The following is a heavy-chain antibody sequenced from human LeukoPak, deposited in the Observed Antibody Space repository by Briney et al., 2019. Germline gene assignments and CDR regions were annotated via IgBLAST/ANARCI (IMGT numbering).Heavy chain of an antibody. J-gene: IGHJ4*02. V-gene: IGHV3-23*01. Sequence: GASLRLSCVASGFTFSSYAMSWVRQAPGKGLEWVSAISGSGGSTYYADSMKGRFTISRDNSKNTLYLQMNSLRAEDTAVYYCAKDVVSGDYSYFDYWGQGTLVTVSS. CDR3: AKDVVSGDYSYFDY. D-gene: IGHD4-17*01. CDR2: ISGSGGST. CDR1: GFTFSSYA.